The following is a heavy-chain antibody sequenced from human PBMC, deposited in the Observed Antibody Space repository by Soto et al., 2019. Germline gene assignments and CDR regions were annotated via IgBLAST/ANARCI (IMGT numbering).Heavy chain of an antibody. D-gene: IGHD1-26*01. CDR3: ARSEATGLDY. CDR1: GGSMTSGIW. Sequence: QVQLQESGPGLLKPSGTLSLTCSVSGGSMTSGIWWNGVRQSPGKGLEWIGEAHHSGRTNYNPSLKSRVTISVDKSKNHFSLKLSSVTAADTAVYYCARSEATGLDYWGQGTLVTVSS. J-gene: IGHJ4*02. V-gene: IGHV4-4*02. CDR2: AHHSGRT.